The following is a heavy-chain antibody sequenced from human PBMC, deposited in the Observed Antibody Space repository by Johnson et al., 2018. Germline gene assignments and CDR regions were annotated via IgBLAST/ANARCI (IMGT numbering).Heavy chain of an antibody. CDR2: INSGKGNT. D-gene: IGHD3-22*01. V-gene: IGHV1-3*04. CDR3: ARESIGRSGLYPGEALDF. Sequence: QVQLVQSGAEVKRPGASVTVSCRTSGYAFTSHFINWVRQAPGQSLEWMGRINSGKGNTRYSQKFEDRVTITRDTSANTVHMEIYSLRNEDTAIYYCARESIGRSGLYPGEALDFWGQGTLVTVSA. J-gene: IGHJ3*01. CDR1: GYAFTSHF.